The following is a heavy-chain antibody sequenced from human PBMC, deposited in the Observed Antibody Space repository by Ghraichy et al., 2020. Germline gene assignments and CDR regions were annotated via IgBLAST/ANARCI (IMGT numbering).Heavy chain of an antibody. CDR2: IYYSGST. J-gene: IGHJ4*02. V-gene: IGHV4-31*03. D-gene: IGHD7-27*01. CDR1: GGSISSGGYY. CDR3: ARGDLTGTIDY. Sequence: TLSLTCTVSGGSISSGGYYWSWIRQHPGKGLEWIGYIYYSGSTYYNPSLKSRVTISVDTSKNQFSLKLSSVTAADTAVYYCARGDLTGTIDYWGQGTLVTVSS.